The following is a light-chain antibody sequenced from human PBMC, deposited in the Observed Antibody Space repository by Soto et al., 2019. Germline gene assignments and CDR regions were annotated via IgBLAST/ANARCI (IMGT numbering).Light chain of an antibody. CDR1: QGISNY. CDR3: QRFDSSPQWT. CDR2: AAS. J-gene: IGKJ1*01. Sequence: IQLTQSPSSLSASVGDRVTITCRASQGISNYLAWYQQRPGKAPKLLIYAASTLHSEVPSRFSGSGSGTDFTLTISSLQPEDFATYYCQRFDSSPQWTFGQGTKVDIK. V-gene: IGKV1-9*01.